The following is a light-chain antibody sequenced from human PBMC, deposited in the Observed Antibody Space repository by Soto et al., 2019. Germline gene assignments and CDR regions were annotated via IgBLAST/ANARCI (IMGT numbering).Light chain of an antibody. Sequence: QSVLTQPRSVSGSPGQSVTISCTGTSSDVGGYNYVSWYQQRPGKAPKLMIYDVSKRPSGVPDRFSGSKSGNTASLTISGLQAEDEADYYCCSYAGSYPYVFGTGTKGTV. CDR2: DVS. CDR1: SSDVGGYNY. J-gene: IGLJ1*01. V-gene: IGLV2-11*01. CDR3: CSYAGSYPYV.